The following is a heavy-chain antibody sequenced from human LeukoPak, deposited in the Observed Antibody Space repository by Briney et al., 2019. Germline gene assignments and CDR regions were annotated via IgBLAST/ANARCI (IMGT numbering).Heavy chain of an antibody. CDR1: GGSFSGYY. V-gene: IGHV4-34*01. CDR2: INHSGST. D-gene: IGHD3-22*01. Sequence: SETLSLTCAVYGGSFSGYYWSWIRQPPGKGLEWIGEINHSGSTNYNPSLKSRVTISVDTSKNQFSLKLSSVTAADTAVHYCARGVKITYYYDSSGYGTGTHQKYNWFDPWGQGTLVTVSS. J-gene: IGHJ5*02. CDR3: ARGVKITYYYDSSGYGTGTHQKYNWFDP.